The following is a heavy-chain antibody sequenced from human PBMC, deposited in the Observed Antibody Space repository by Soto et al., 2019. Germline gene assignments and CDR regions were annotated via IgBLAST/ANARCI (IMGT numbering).Heavy chain of an antibody. CDR3: ATDQEHVAARVYYYYGMDV. CDR1: GYTLTELS. D-gene: IGHD6-6*01. J-gene: IGHJ6*02. Sequence: ASVKVSCKVSGYTLTELSMHWVRQAPGKGLEWMGGFDPEDGETIYAQKFQGRVTMTEDTSTDTAYMELSSLRSEDTAVYYCATDQEHVAARVYYYYGMDVWGQGTTVTVSS. V-gene: IGHV1-24*01. CDR2: FDPEDGET.